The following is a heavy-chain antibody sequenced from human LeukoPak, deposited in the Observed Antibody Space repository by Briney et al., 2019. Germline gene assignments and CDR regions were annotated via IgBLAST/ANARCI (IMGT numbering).Heavy chain of an antibody. CDR1: GGSISGTYY. J-gene: IGHJ5*02. CDR2: IYYTGTT. V-gene: IGHV4-61*01. D-gene: IGHD6-19*01. Sequence: SETLSLTCTVSGGSISGTYYWSWIRQPPGKGLEWIGYIYYTGTTDSNPSLKSRVTISLDTSKNQFSLKLSSVTAADTAVYYCAREWQWLVGGHNWFDPWGQGTLVTVSS. CDR3: AREWQWLVGGHNWFDP.